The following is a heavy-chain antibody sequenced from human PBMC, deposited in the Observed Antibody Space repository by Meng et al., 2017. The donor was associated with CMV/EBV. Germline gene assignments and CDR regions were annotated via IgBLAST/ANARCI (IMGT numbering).Heavy chain of an antibody. Sequence: QVALQGSGPGLVKPSQTLSLTCTVSGGSISSYYWGWIWQPAGKGLEWIGRIYTSGSTNYNPSLKSRVTMSVDTSKNQFSLKLSSVTAADTAVYYCARVLRWNGVIDYWGQGTLVTVSS. V-gene: IGHV4-4*07. CDR1: GGSISSYY. CDR2: IYTSGST. D-gene: IGHD4-23*01. J-gene: IGHJ4*02. CDR3: ARVLRWNGVIDY.